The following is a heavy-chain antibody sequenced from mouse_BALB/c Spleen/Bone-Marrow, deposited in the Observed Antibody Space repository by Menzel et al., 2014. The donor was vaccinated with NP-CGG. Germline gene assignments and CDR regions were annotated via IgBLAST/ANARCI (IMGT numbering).Heavy chain of an antibody. J-gene: IGHJ4*01. CDR2: IDPANGNT. V-gene: IGHV14-3*02. CDR3: SSYAMDY. Sequence: VQLKQSGAELVKPGASVKLSCTASGFNIKDTYMHWAKQRPEQGLEWIGRIDPANGNTKYDPKFQGKATITADTSSNTAYLQLSSLTSEDTAVYYGSSYAMDYWGQGTSVTVSS. CDR1: GFNIKDTY.